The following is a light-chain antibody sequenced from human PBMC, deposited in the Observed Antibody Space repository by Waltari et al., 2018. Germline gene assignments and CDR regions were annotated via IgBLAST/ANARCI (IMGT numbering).Light chain of an antibody. J-gene: IGKJ1*01. CDR1: QSVGRT. CDR2: DAT. Sequence: EIVLTQSPGTLSLSPGDRAILSCRASQSVGRTLVWYQQKPGQAPRLLIYDATNRATGIPDRFSGSGSGIDFSLTISSLEPDDFAVYYCQKYGTLPATFGQGTKVEIK. CDR3: QKYGTLPAT. V-gene: IGKV3-20*01.